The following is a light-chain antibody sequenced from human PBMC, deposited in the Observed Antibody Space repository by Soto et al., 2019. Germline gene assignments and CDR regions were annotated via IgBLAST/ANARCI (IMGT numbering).Light chain of an antibody. J-gene: IGKJ3*01. CDR2: EVS. CDR3: MQNTQLPFT. V-gene: IGKV2D-29*01. CDR1: QTSLHSDGKTF. Sequence: DVAMTQTPLSLSVIPGQPRSIVSKSCQTSLHSDGKTFLYWYLQKPGQPPQLLIYEVSNRSSGVPDRFSGSGSGTDFPLTISRLQAEDFGVYYCMQNTQLPFTFGHGTKVDI.